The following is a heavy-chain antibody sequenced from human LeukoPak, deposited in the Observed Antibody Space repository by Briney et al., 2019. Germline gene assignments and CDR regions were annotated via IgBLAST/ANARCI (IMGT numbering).Heavy chain of an antibody. D-gene: IGHD1-26*01. V-gene: IGHV3-48*01. Sequence: LGGSLILSCASSGFTCNKFGMSWVRRAPGEGVEWVAFISTRSSTIQYADSVKGRFTISRDNGKPSLYLQMNSLRAEDTAVYYCAREFNSGVGAIDYWGQGTLVTVSS. CDR1: GFTCNKFG. CDR2: ISTRSSTI. CDR3: AREFNSGVGAIDY. J-gene: IGHJ4*02.